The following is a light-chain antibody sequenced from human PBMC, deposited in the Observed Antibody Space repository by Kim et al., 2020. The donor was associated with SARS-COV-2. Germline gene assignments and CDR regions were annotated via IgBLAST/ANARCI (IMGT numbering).Light chain of an antibody. CDR2: AAS. Sequence: DIQMTQSPSSVSASVGDRVTITCRASQSISSWLAWYQQKPGKAPMVLIYAASSLQSGVPARFSGSGSGTDFTLTISSLQPEDFATYYCQQTNSFPNTFGQRTKLEI. CDR3: QQTNSFPNT. J-gene: IGKJ2*01. CDR1: QSISSW. V-gene: IGKV1-12*01.